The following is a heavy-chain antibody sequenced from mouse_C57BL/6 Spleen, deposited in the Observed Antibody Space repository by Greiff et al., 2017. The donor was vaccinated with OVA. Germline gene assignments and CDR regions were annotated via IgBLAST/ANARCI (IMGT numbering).Heavy chain of an antibody. D-gene: IGHD1-1*01. J-gene: IGHJ1*03. CDR1: GYTFTSYW. Sequence: VQLQQSGAELAKPGASVKLSCKASGYTFTSYWMPWVKQRPGQGLEWIGNINPSSGYTKYNQKFKDQATLTADKSSSTAYMQLSSLTYEDSAVYYCARDGSSYWYFDVWGTGTTVTVSS. V-gene: IGHV1-7*01. CDR2: INPSSGYT. CDR3: ARDGSSYWYFDV.